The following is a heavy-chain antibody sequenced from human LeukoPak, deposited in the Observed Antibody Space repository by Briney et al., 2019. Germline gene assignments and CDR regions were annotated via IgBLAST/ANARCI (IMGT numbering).Heavy chain of an antibody. CDR2: ISSSSSYI. J-gene: IGHJ3*01. CDR3: ARARYCSGGSCYSRRLFAFDF. D-gene: IGHD2-15*01. CDR1: GFTFSSYS. V-gene: IGHV3-21*01. Sequence: GGSLRLSCAASGFTFSSYSMNWVRQAPGKGLEWVSSISSSSSYIYYADSVKGRFTISRDNAKNSLYLQMNSLRAEDTAVYYCARARYCSGGSCYSRRLFAFDFWGQGTMVTVSS.